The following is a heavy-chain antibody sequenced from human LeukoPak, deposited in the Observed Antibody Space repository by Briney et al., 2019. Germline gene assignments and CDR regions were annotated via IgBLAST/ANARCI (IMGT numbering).Heavy chain of an antibody. J-gene: IGHJ5*02. V-gene: IGHV4-39*01. CDR1: GGSVTSGGFY. CDR3: ARHSGSGSLSRPFDP. D-gene: IGHD3-10*01. Sequence: ASETLSLTCSVSGGSVTSGGFYWGWLRQPPGKGPEWIATIYYYNPSLQSRVTISIDTSKNQFSLRLTSVTATDTAVYHCARHSGSGSLSRPFDPWGQGTLVTVSS. CDR2: IYY.